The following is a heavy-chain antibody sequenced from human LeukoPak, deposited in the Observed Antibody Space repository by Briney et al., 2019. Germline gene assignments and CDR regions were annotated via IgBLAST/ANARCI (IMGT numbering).Heavy chain of an antibody. CDR3: ARDYADYVGYFFFDY. CDR1: LFTFNNYA. Sequence: GGSLRLSCAASLFTFNNYAMNWVRQAPGKGLEWVSYIGGGGQTTYYADSAKSRFTISRDNSQNTLYLQMNSLRAEDTAVYYCARDYADYVGYFFFDYWGQGTLVTVSS. D-gene: IGHD4-17*01. J-gene: IGHJ4*02. CDR2: IGGGGQTT. V-gene: IGHV3-23*01.